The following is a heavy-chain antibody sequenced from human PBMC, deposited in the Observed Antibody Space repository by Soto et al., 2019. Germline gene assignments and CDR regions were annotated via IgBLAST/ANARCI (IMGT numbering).Heavy chain of an antibody. CDR3: AVYCSSTSCYGGFDY. J-gene: IGHJ4*02. CDR1: GGSFSGYY. V-gene: IGHV4-34*01. D-gene: IGHD2-2*01. CDR2: INHSGST. Sequence: SETLSLTCAVYGGSFSGYYWSWIRQPPGKGLEWIGEINHSGSTNYNPSLKSRVTISVDTSKNQFSLKLSSVTAADTAVYYCAVYCSSTSCYGGFDYWDQGTLVTVSS.